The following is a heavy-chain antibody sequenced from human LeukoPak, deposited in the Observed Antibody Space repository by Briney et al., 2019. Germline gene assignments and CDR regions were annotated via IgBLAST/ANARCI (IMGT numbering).Heavy chain of an antibody. CDR3: ARYSSSWYDAFDI. D-gene: IGHD6-13*01. CDR1: GYTFTSYG. Sequence: ASVKVSCKASGYTFTSYGISWVRQAPGQGLEWMGWISGYNGNTNYAQKLQGRVTMTTDTSTNTAYMELRSLRSDDTAVYYCARYSSSWYDAFDIWGQGTMVTVS. CDR2: ISGYNGNT. V-gene: IGHV1-18*01. J-gene: IGHJ3*02.